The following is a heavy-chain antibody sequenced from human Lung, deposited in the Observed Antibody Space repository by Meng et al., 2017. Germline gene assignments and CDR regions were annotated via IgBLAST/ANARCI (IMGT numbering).Heavy chain of an antibody. V-gene: IGHV4-4*02. CDR3: TKNDFYCLGY. D-gene: IGHD2-21*01. Sequence: EEAQEPGPGLVKPSGTLALTCAVSGGSISSDNWWSWVRQPPGKGLEGIGEIYHSGSTNYNPSLKSRITISVDKPKNQFSLTLSSVTAADTAVYYCTKNDFYCLGYWGQGTLVTVSS. CDR1: GGSISSDNW. J-gene: IGHJ4*02. CDR2: IYHSGST.